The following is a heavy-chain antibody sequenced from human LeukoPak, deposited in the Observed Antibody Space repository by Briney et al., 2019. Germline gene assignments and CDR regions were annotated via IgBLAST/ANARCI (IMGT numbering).Heavy chain of an antibody. V-gene: IGHV1-69*13. CDR3: VRVFIGWELLDH. J-gene: IGHJ4*02. CDR2: IIPIFGTA. D-gene: IGHD1-26*01. Sequence: GASVKVSCKASGGTFSSYAISWVRQAPGQGLEWMGGIIPIFGTANYAQKFQERVTITADESTNTVFMELSSLRSEDTAVYYCVRVFIGWELLDHWGQGTLVIVSS. CDR1: GGTFSSYA.